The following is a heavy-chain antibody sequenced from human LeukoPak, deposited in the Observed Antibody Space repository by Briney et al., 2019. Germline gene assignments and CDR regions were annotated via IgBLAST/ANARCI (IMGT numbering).Heavy chain of an antibody. Sequence: PSETLSLTCSVSGGSISTYYWNWIRKPPGKGLEWIGNIYSTGSTNYSPSLKSRVTMFVDTSKNQVVLKLTSVTAADTAVYYCARAPQHSDGRYFDLWGKGTMVTVSS. V-gene: IGHV4-4*07. D-gene: IGHD5-18*01. CDR2: IYSTGST. CDR1: GGSISTYY. CDR3: ARAPQHSDGRYFDL. J-gene: IGHJ4*02.